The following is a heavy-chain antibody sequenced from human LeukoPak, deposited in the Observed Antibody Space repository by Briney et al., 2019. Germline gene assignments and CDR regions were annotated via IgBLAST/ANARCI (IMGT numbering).Heavy chain of an antibody. J-gene: IGHJ4*02. Sequence: PSETLSLTCAVYDGSFSGYYWSWIRQPPGKGLEWIGEINHSGSTNYNPSLKSRVTVSVDTSKNQFSLKLSSVTAADTAVYYCAKDFRIGYSAHFDYWGQGALVTVSS. D-gene: IGHD2-21*01. CDR1: DGSFSGYY. CDR2: INHSGST. CDR3: AKDFRIGYSAHFDY. V-gene: IGHV4-34*01.